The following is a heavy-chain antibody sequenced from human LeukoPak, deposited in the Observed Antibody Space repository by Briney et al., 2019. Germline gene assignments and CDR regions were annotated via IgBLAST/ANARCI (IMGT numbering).Heavy chain of an antibody. CDR1: GDSVSSNSAA. V-gene: IGHV6-1*01. D-gene: IGHD6-13*01. CDR2: TYYRSKWYN. CDR3: ARTPKAAAAYYYYGMDV. Sequence: SQTLSLTCAISGDSVSSNSAAWNWIRQSPSRGLEWLGRTYYRSKWYNDYAVSVKSRITINPDTSKNQFSLQLNSVTPEDTAVYYCARTPKAAAAYYYYGMDVWGQGTTVTVPS. J-gene: IGHJ6*02.